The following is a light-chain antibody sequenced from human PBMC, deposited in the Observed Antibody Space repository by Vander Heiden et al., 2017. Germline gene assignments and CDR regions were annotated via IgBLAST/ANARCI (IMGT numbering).Light chain of an antibody. V-gene: IGLV2-8*01. Sequence: QSALTQPPSASGSPGQSVTISCTGTSSDVGGYNYVSWYQHHPGKAPKLMIYEVSKRPSGVPDRFSGSKAGNTASLTVSGLQAEDDADYYCSSYADSNIRVFGGGTKLTGL. CDR2: EVS. J-gene: IGLJ3*02. CDR3: SSYADSNIRV. CDR1: SSDVGGYNY.